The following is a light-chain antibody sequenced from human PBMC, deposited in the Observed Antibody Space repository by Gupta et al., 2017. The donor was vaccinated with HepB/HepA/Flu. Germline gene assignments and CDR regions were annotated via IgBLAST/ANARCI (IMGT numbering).Light chain of an antibody. V-gene: IGLV3-9*01. CDR3: QVWDSSTAV. J-gene: IGLJ1*01. CDR1: KIGNKN. CDR2: RDG. Sequence: SAELTQPHSISVALGQTDRISCGGNKIGNKNVHWYQQKPGQAPILIIYRDGNRPSGIPERYSGSNSGNTATLTISSAQAGDEDDFYCQVWDSSTAVFGTGTKVTVL.